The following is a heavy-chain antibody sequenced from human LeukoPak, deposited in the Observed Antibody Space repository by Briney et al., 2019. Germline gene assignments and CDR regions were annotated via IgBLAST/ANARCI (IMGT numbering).Heavy chain of an antibody. D-gene: IGHD3-22*01. V-gene: IGHV3-33*08. Sequence: GGSLRLSCAASGFTFSNYGMHWVRQAPGKGLEWVAVIWYDGSNKYYADSVKGRFTISRDNSKNTLYLQMNSLRAEDTAVYYCARDRFYDSSGYYYGTSSDYRGQGTLVTVSS. CDR2: IWYDGSNK. CDR1: GFTFSNYG. J-gene: IGHJ4*02. CDR3: ARDRFYDSSGYYYGTSSDY.